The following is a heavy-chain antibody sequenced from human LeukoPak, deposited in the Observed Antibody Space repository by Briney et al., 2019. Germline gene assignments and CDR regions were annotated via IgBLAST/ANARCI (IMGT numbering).Heavy chain of an antibody. J-gene: IGHJ5*02. CDR1: GGSISSSNYY. V-gene: IGHV4-39*01. D-gene: IGHD3-22*01. Sequence: SETLSLTCTVSGGSISSSNYYWGWIRQPPGKGLEWIGSIYYSGSTYYNPSLKSRVTISVDTSKNQFSLKLSSVTAADTAVYYCARQEYYYDSSGQVNWFDPWGQGTLVTVSS. CDR2: IYYSGST. CDR3: ARQEYYYDSSGQVNWFDP.